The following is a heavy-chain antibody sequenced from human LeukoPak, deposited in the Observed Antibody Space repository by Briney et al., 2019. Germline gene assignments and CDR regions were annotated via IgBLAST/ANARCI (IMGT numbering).Heavy chain of an antibody. D-gene: IGHD4-17*01. CDR3: ARSDYGDNFDY. CDR1: GFTFSSYA. CDR2: ISDSGVRT. V-gene: IGHV3-23*01. Sequence: GGSLRLSCAASGFTFSSYALSWFRQAPGKGPEWVSAISDSGVRTYYADSVKGRFTISRDNSKNSLYLQMNSLRAEDTAVYYCARSDYGDNFDYWGQGTLVTVSS. J-gene: IGHJ4*02.